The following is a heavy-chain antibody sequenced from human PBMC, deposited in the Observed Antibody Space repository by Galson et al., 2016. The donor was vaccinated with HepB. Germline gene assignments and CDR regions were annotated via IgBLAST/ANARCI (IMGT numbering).Heavy chain of an antibody. D-gene: IGHD4-11*01. Sequence: SLRLSCAASGFMFSGYNMNWVRQAPGKGLEWVSSISRRSTYIDYADSVWGRFTISRDDAKNPLHLQMNSLRAEDTAVYYCARDRTTVNSNIDYWGQGTLVTVSS. CDR3: ARDRTTVNSNIDY. CDR2: ISRRSTYI. V-gene: IGHV3-21*01. J-gene: IGHJ4*02. CDR1: GFMFSGYN.